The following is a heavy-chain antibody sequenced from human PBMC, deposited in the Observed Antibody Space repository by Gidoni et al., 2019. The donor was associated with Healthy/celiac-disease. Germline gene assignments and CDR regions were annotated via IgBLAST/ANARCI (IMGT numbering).Heavy chain of an antibody. CDR2: TYYRSKWYN. J-gene: IGHJ4*02. CDR3: AAGGYSSGSVFDY. D-gene: IGHD6-19*01. Sequence: QVQLQQSGPGLVTPSQTLPLTCAISGDSVSTHSAAWNWVRQSPSRGLEWLGRTYYRSKWYNDYAVSVKSRITINPDTSKNQFSLQLNSVTPEDTAVYYCAAGGYSSGSVFDYWGQGTLVTVSS. CDR1: GDSVSTHSAA. V-gene: IGHV6-1*01.